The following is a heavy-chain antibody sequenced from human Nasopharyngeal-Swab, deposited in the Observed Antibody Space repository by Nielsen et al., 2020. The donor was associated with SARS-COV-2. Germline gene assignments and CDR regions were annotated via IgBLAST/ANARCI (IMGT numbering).Heavy chain of an antibody. J-gene: IGHJ4*02. Sequence: ASVKVSCNASGYSFRSYGINWVRPAPAQGLAWMGWISVYNADTNYSQKLQGRVSMTTDTSTSTAYMELRSLRSDDTAVYYCARDIEEWLVVPSLSFDYWGQGTLVTVSS. V-gene: IGHV1-18*01. CDR2: ISVYNADT. D-gene: IGHD3-3*01. CDR1: GYSFRSYG. CDR3: ARDIEEWLVVPSLSFDY.